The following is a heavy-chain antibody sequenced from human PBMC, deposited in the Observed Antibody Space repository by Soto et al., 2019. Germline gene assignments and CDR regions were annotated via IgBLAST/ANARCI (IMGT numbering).Heavy chain of an antibody. CDR3: ARRAVGSPTRY. CDR1: GGSVSSSGCY. V-gene: IGHV4-39*01. J-gene: IGHJ4*02. D-gene: IGHD1-26*01. Sequence: QLQLQESGPGLVKPSETLSLTCTVSGGSVSSSGCYWGWIRQPPGKGLEWIGSIYYGGSTYYNPSLKSRVTISVDTPENQFSLKLSSVTATDTAVYYCARRAVGSPTRYWGQGTLVTVSS. CDR2: IYYGGST.